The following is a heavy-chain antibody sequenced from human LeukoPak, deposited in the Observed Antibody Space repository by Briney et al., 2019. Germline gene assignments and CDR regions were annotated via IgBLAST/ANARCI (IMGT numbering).Heavy chain of an antibody. Sequence: GGSLRLSCAASGFTFDDYAMHWVRQAPGKGLEWVSGISWNSGSIGYADSVKGRFTISRDNAKNSLYLQMNGLRAEDTALYYCAKDIGEDGGNSLNPVDYWGQGTLVTVSS. J-gene: IGHJ4*02. V-gene: IGHV3-9*01. CDR3: AKDIGEDGGNSLNPVDY. CDR1: GFTFDDYA. D-gene: IGHD4-23*01. CDR2: ISWNSGSI.